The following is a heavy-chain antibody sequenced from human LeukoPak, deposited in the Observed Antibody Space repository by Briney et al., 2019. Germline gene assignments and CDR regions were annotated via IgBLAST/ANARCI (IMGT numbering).Heavy chain of an antibody. CDR1: GFTFSSYA. J-gene: IGHJ6*02. Sequence: PGGSLRLSCAASGFTFSSYAMSWVREAPGKGLDWVSAVSDNGVRTHYADSVKGRFTISRDNSKNTLYLQMNSLRVEDTAVYYCAKDRGARADSSRIGMDVWGQGTTATVSS. CDR2: VSDNGVRT. V-gene: IGHV3-23*01. CDR3: AKDRGARADSSRIGMDV. D-gene: IGHD6-19*01.